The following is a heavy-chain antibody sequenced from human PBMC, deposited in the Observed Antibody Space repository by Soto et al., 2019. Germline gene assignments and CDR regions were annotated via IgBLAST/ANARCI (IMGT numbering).Heavy chain of an antibody. CDR3: AEIYDFWSGYYTPSSTGYYYMDV. J-gene: IGHJ6*03. D-gene: IGHD3-3*01. CDR2: ISGSGGST. V-gene: IGHV3-23*01. Sequence: GGSLRLSCAASGVTFSSYSMSWVRQAPGKGLEWVSAISGSGGSTYHADSVKGRFTISRDNSKNTLYLQMNSLRAEDTAVYYCAEIYDFWSGYYTPSSTGYYYMDVWGKGTTVTVSS. CDR1: GVTFSSYS.